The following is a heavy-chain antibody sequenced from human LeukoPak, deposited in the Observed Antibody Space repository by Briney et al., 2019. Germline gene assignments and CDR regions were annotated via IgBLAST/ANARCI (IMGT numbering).Heavy chain of an antibody. Sequence: SETLSLTCAVDGGSLSGYYWSWIRQPPGMGLEWIGEITLGGDTNYNPSLKSRLTISVDTSKNQLSLKLSSVTAADTAVYYCARDSRMNCSGGSCYGGWFDPWGQGTLVTVSS. CDR3: ARDSRMNCSGGSCYGGWFDP. CDR2: ITLGGDT. D-gene: IGHD2-15*01. J-gene: IGHJ5*02. V-gene: IGHV4-34*01. CDR1: GGSLSGYY.